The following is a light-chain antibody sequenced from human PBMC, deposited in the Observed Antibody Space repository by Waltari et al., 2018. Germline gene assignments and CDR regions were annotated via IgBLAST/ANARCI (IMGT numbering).Light chain of an antibody. CDR2: DAS. V-gene: IGKV3-20*01. Sequence: DIVLTQSPGTLSLCPGARATLSCRASQIVGKSLAWYQQRPGQAPRLLIYDASTRATVTPGRFSGSGFGTDFSLAISSLEPEDFAVYFCQHYVNLPVTFGQGTKVEI. CDR1: QIVGKS. CDR3: QHYVNLPVT. J-gene: IGKJ1*01.